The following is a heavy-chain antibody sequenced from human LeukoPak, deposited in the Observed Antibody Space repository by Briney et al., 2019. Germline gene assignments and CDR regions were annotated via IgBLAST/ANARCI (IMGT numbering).Heavy chain of an antibody. V-gene: IGHV3-73*01. Sequence: PGGSLRLSCAASGFTFSGSAMHWVRQASGKGLEWVGRIRSKANSYSTAYAASVKGRFTISRDDSKTTAYLQMNSLKTEDTAVYYCTRHGDDFWSGAAQFDYWGQGTLVTVSS. D-gene: IGHD3-3*01. CDR2: IRSKANSYST. CDR3: TRHGDDFWSGAAQFDY. CDR1: GFTFSGSA. J-gene: IGHJ4*02.